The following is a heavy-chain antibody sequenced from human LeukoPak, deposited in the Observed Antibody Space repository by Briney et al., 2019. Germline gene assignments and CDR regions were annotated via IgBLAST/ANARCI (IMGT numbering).Heavy chain of an antibody. CDR3: AKDGLAGTTVVTIDN. J-gene: IGHJ4*02. Sequence: QPGRSLRLSCAASGFTFSGYGMHWVRQAPGKGLEWVAVISYDGSNKYYADSVKGRFTISRDNSKNTLYLQMNSLRLEDTAVYYCAKDGLAGTTVVTIDNWGQGTLVTVSS. D-gene: IGHD4-23*01. V-gene: IGHV3-30*18. CDR2: ISYDGSNK. CDR1: GFTFSGYG.